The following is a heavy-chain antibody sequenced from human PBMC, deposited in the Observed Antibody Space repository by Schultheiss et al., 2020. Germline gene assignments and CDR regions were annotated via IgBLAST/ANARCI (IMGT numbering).Heavy chain of an antibody. D-gene: IGHD2-21*01. J-gene: IGHJ4*02. V-gene: IGHV4-59*08. CDR1: GGSISSHY. CDR3: ARSLSSLFPLDY. CDR2: MQNSGST. Sequence: SETLSLTCTVSGGSISSHYWSWIRQPPGRRLEWIGFMQNSGSTNYNPSLKSRVTISVDTSKNQFSLKLSSVTAADTAVYYCARSLSSLFPLDYWGQGTLVTVSS.